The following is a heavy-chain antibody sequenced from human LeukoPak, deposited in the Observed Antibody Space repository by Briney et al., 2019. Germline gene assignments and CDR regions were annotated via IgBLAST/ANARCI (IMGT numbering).Heavy chain of an antibody. V-gene: IGHV3-7*01. Sequence: GGSLRLSCAASGFTLSSYWMSWVRQAPGEGLEWVANIKEDGSEKYYVDSVEGRFTISRDNAKNSLYLHMNSLTAEDTAMYYCARDWVAGVPFDAFDIWGQGTMVSVSS. D-gene: IGHD3-10*01. J-gene: IGHJ3*02. CDR3: ARDWVAGVPFDAFDI. CDR1: GFTLSSYW. CDR2: IKEDGSEK.